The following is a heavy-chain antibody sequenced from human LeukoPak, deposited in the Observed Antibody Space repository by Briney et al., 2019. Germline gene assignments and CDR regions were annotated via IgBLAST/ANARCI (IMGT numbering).Heavy chain of an antibody. J-gene: IGHJ4*02. Sequence: ASVKVSCKASGYTFTSYFMHWVRQAPGQGLEWMGIINSSGGFTSYVQKFQGRVTMARDTSTSTVCMELSSLTSEDTAVYYCARGSGSSNYLADYWGQGTLVTVSS. D-gene: IGHD6-13*01. CDR3: ARGSGSSNYLADY. V-gene: IGHV1-46*01. CDR2: INSSGGFT. CDR1: GYTFTSYF.